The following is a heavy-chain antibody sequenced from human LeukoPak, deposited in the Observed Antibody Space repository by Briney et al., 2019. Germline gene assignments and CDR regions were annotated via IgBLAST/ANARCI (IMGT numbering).Heavy chain of an antibody. J-gene: IGHJ4*02. Sequence: SETLSLTCAVYGGSFSGYYWSWIRQPPGKGLEWIGEISHSGSTNYNPSLKSRVTISVDTSKNQFSLKLSSVTAADTAVYYCARGPIFIAVAMFDYWGQGTLVTVSS. D-gene: IGHD6-19*01. CDR3: ARGPIFIAVAMFDY. V-gene: IGHV4-34*01. CDR2: ISHSGST. CDR1: GGSFSGYY.